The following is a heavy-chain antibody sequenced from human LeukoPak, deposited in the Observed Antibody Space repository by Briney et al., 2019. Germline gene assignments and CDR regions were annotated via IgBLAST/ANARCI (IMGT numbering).Heavy chain of an antibody. CDR3: AREPAYSKVY. V-gene: IGHV3-21*01. CDR1: GFTFSSYS. D-gene: IGHD4-11*01. Sequence: KTGGSLRLSCAASGFTFSSYSMNWVRQAPGKGLEWVSSISSSSSYIYYAASVKGRFTISRDNAKNSLYLQMNSLRAEDTAVYYCAREPAYSKVYWGQGTLVTVSS. CDR2: ISSSSSYI. J-gene: IGHJ4*02.